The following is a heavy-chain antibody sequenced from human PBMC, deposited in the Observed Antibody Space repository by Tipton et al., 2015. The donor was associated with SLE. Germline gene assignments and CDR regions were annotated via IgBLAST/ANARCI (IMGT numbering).Heavy chain of an antibody. D-gene: IGHD2/OR15-2a*01. V-gene: IGHV4-59*08. CDR1: GGSISSYY. CDR2: ISYSGST. CDR3: ARHCQIYSFVY. J-gene: IGHJ4*02. Sequence: TLSLTCTVSGGSISSYYWSWIRQPPGKGLEWIGYISYSGSTYYNPSLKSRVTISVDTSENQFSLKLSSVTAADTAVYYCARHCQIYSFVYWGQGSLVTVSS.